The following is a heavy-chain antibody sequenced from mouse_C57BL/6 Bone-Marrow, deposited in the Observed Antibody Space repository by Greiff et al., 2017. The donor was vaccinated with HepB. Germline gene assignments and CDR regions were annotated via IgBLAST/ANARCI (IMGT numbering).Heavy chain of an antibody. D-gene: IGHD1-1*01. CDR2: ISSGGSYT. J-gene: IGHJ3*01. CDR3: ARHGEGYYYGSSPAWFAY. V-gene: IGHV5-6*01. CDR1: GFTFSSYG. Sequence: VQLKESGGDLVKPGGSLKLSCAASGFTFSSYGMSWVRQTPDKRLEWVATISSGGSYTYYPDSVKGRFTISRDNAKNTLYLQMSSLKSEDTAMYYCARHGEGYYYGSSPAWFAYWGQGTLVTVSA.